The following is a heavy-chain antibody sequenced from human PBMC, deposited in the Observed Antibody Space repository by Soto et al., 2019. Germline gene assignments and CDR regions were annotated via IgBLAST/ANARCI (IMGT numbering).Heavy chain of an antibody. CDR1: GDSVSSNSAA. Sequence: SQTLSLTCAISGDSVSSNSAAWNWIRQSPSRGLEWLGRTYYRSKWYNDYAVSVKSRITINPDTSKSQFSLQLNSVTPEDTAVYYCARDRDIAVAGTPFYYYYGMDVWGQGTTVTVSS. CDR3: ARDRDIAVAGTPFYYYYGMDV. J-gene: IGHJ6*02. CDR2: TYYRSKWYN. D-gene: IGHD6-19*01. V-gene: IGHV6-1*01.